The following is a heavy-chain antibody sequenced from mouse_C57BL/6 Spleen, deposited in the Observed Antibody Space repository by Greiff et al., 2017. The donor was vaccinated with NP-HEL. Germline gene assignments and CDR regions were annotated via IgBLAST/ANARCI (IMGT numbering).Heavy chain of an antibody. CDR1: GYTFTDYN. CDR2: INPNNGGT. Sequence: EVQLQQSGPELVKPGASVKIPCKASGYTFTDYNMDWVKQSHGKSLEWIGDINPNNGGTIYNQKFKGKATLTVDKSSSTAYMELRSLTSEDTAVYYCARGGGGSRRPYAMDYWGQGTSVTVSS. D-gene: IGHD1-1*01. V-gene: IGHV1-18*01. CDR3: ARGGGGSRRPYAMDY. J-gene: IGHJ4*01.